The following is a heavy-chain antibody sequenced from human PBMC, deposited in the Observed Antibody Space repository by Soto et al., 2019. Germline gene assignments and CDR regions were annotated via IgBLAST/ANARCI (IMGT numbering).Heavy chain of an antibody. V-gene: IGHV1-18*01. J-gene: IGHJ6*02. CDR1: GYTFTSYG. CDR3: AIDRKEGYCSGGSGYPYYYYGMDV. Sequence: ASVKVSCKASGYTFTSYGISWVRQAPGQGLEWMGWVSAYSGNTNYAQKLPGRVTMTTDTSTSTAYMELRSLRSDDTALYYCAIDRKEGYCSGGSGYPYYYYGMDVWGQGTTVTVSS. CDR2: VSAYSGNT. D-gene: IGHD2-15*01.